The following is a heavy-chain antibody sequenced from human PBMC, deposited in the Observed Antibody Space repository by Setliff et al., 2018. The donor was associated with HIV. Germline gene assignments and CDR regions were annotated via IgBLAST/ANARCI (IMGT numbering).Heavy chain of an antibody. D-gene: IGHD3-9*01. Sequence: GALRLSCAASGFTFISYGMSWVRQAPGKGLEWVSSISGSGSSTYYADSVKGRFTISRDNSKNTLYLQMHSLRAEDTAVYYCAKGSSPLRYFDTNAYYYYYMDVWGRGTTVTVSS. CDR3: AKGSSPLRYFDTNAYYYYYMDV. V-gene: IGHV3-23*01. CDR1: GFTFISYG. J-gene: IGHJ6*03. CDR2: ISGSGSST.